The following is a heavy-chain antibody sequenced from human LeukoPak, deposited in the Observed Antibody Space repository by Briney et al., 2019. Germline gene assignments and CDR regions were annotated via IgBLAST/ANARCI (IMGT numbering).Heavy chain of an antibody. Sequence: SETLSLTCTVSSGSISTSNYYWGWVRQPPGKALEWIGNIFYSGSTYYSPSLKSRVTISLDTSRNQFSLKLNSVTAADTAVYYCARDEVGVFDYWGQGTLVTVSS. CDR2: IFYSGST. J-gene: IGHJ4*02. D-gene: IGHD1-26*01. CDR1: SGSISTSNYY. CDR3: ARDEVGVFDY. V-gene: IGHV4-39*07.